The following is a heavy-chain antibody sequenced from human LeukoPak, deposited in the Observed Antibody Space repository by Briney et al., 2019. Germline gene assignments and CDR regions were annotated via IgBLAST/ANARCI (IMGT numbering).Heavy chain of an antibody. D-gene: IGHD1-7*01. Sequence: ASLKVSCKASGYTFTSYGISWVRQAPGQGLEWMGWISAYNGNTNYAQKLQDRVTMTTDTSTGTAYMELRSLRSDDTAVYYCARLPLTGTAEGGWFDPWGQGTLVTVSS. J-gene: IGHJ5*02. CDR3: ARLPLTGTAEGGWFDP. V-gene: IGHV1-18*01. CDR2: ISAYNGNT. CDR1: GYTFTSYG.